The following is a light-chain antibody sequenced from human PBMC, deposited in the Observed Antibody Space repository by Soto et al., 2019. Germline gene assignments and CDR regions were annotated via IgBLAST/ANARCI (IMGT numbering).Light chain of an antibody. Sequence: SYELTQPPSVSVAPGQTARITCGGNNIGSKSVHWYQQKPGQAPVLVVYDDSDRPSGIPERFSGSNSGNTATLTISGLKTDDEADYYCQSYHSGNVVFGGGTKLTVL. CDR1: NIGSKS. CDR3: QSYHSGNVV. V-gene: IGLV3-21*02. CDR2: DDS. J-gene: IGLJ2*01.